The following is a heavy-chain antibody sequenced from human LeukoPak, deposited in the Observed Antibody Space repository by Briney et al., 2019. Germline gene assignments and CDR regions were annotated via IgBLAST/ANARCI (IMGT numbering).Heavy chain of an antibody. CDR3: ARDRGYCSSTSCYNWFDP. D-gene: IGHD2-2*01. V-gene: IGHV1-8*01. CDR1: GYTFTSYD. CDR2: MNPNSGNT. J-gene: IGHJ5*02. Sequence: ASVKVSCKASGYTFTSYDINWVRQATGQGLEWMGWMNPNSGNTGYAQKFQGRVTMTRNTSISTAYMELSSLRSEDTAVYYCARDRGYCSSTSCYNWFDPWGQGTLVTVSS.